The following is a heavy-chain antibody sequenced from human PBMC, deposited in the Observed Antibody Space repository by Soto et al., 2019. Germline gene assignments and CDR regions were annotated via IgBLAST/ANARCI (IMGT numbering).Heavy chain of an antibody. CDR1: GYTFTSYD. V-gene: IGHV1-8*01. Sequence: QVQLVQSGAEVKKPGASVKVSCKASGYTFTSYDINWVRQATGQGLEWMGWMNPNSGNTGYAQKFQGRVTMTRNTSISTAYMELSSLGSEDTAVYYCARMYYYGSGTLNWFDPWGQGTLVTVSS. CDR3: ARMYYYGSGTLNWFDP. J-gene: IGHJ5*02. D-gene: IGHD3-10*01. CDR2: MNPNSGNT.